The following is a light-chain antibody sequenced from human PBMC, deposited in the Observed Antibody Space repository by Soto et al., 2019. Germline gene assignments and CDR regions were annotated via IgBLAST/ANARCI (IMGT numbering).Light chain of an antibody. CDR1: SSNIGTNY. Sequence: CVLTQSPSASGTPGQRVTISCSGSSSNIGTNYVYWYQQLPGTAPKLLIYRNNQRPSGVPDRFSGSKSGTSASLAISGLRSEDEADYYCAAWDDSLSGLYVFGTGTKLTVL. V-gene: IGLV1-47*01. CDR3: AAWDDSLSGLYV. CDR2: RNN. J-gene: IGLJ1*01.